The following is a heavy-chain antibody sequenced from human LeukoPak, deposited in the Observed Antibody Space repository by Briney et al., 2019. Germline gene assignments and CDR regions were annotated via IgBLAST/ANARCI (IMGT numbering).Heavy chain of an antibody. D-gene: IGHD3-22*01. Sequence: ASVKVSCKASGYTFTSYDINWVRQATGQGLEWMGWMNPNSGNTGYAQKFQGRVTMTRNTSISTAYMELSSLRSEDTAVYYCARGYRLTYYYDSSGSEIDYWGQGTLVTVSS. CDR2: MNPNSGNT. CDR1: GYTFTSYD. CDR3: ARGYRLTYYYDSSGSEIDY. V-gene: IGHV1-8*01. J-gene: IGHJ4*02.